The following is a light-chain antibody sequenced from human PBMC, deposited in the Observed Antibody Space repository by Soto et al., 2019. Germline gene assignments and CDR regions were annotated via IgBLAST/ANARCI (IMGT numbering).Light chain of an antibody. CDR2: DAS. CDR1: QGISSA. Sequence: IQLTQSPSSLSASVGDRVTITCRASQGISSALAWYQQKPGKAPKLLIYDASSLESGVPSSFSGSGSGTDFTLTISSLQSEDFETYYCKQFTNYGYFGPGTKVDIK. CDR3: KQFTNYGY. J-gene: IGKJ3*01. V-gene: IGKV1D-13*01.